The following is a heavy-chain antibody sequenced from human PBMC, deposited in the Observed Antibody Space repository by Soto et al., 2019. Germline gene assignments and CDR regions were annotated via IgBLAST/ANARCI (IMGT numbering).Heavy chain of an antibody. J-gene: IGHJ5*02. CDR3: ARGSVVRGVIFRWFDP. CDR1: GGSISSGGYY. V-gene: IGHV4-31*03. Sequence: QVQLQESGPGLVKPSQTLSLTCTVSGGSISSGGYYWSWIRQHPGKGLEWIGYIYYSGSTYYNPSLKSRVTISVDTSKNQFSLKLSSVTAADTAVYYCARGSVVRGVIFRWFDPWGQGTLVTVSS. D-gene: IGHD3-10*01. CDR2: IYYSGST.